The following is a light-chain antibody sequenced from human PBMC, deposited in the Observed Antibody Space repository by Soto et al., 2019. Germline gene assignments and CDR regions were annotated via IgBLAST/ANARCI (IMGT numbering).Light chain of an antibody. CDR2: YAS. Sequence: EIMMTQSPATLSVSPEERATVSCRASQSVRNNLAWYQQRRGQAPRLLIYYASTRATGVPARFSGSGSGTEFTLTITSLQSEDSAIYYCQQYQNWPPITFGQGTRLEIK. CDR3: QQYQNWPPIT. CDR1: QSVRNN. V-gene: IGKV3-15*01. J-gene: IGKJ5*01.